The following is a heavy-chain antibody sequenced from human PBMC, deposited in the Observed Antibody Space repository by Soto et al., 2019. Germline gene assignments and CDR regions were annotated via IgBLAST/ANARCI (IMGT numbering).Heavy chain of an antibody. D-gene: IGHD2-8*01. V-gene: IGHV1-2*04. CDR3: ARGDSTDCSNGVCSFFYNHDMDV. CDR1: GYSFTDYH. Sequence: VASVKVSCKASGYSFTDYHIHWVRQAPGQGLERLGRINPKSGGTSTAQKFQGWVTMTTDTSISTASMELTRLTSDDTAIYYCARGDSTDCSNGVCSFFYNHDMDVWGQGTTVTVS. J-gene: IGHJ6*02. CDR2: INPKSGGT.